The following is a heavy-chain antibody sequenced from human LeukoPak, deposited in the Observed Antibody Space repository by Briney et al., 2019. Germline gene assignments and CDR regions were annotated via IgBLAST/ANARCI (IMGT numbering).Heavy chain of an antibody. J-gene: IGHJ6*03. Sequence: PSETLSLTCAVYGGSFSGYYWSWIRQPPGKGLEWIGEINHSGSTNHNPSLKSRVTISVDTSKNQFSLKLSSVTAADTAVYYCARAKVYYYYYMDVWGKGTTVTVSS. CDR2: INHSGST. V-gene: IGHV4-34*01. CDR3: ARAKVYYYYYMDV. CDR1: GGSFSGYY.